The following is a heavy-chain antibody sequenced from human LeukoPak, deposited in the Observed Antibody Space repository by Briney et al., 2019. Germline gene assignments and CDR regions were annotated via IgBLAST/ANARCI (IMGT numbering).Heavy chain of an antibody. J-gene: IGHJ4*02. V-gene: IGHV3-9*01. CDR1: GFTFDDYA. CDR2: ISWNSGSI. Sequence: GGSLRLSCAASGFTFDDYAMHWDRQAPGKGLEWVSGISWNSGSIGYADSVKGRFTISRDNAKNSLYLQMNSLRAEDTALYYCAKAIYDSSGYYDYWGQGTLVTVSS. CDR3: AKAIYDSSGYYDY. D-gene: IGHD3-22*01.